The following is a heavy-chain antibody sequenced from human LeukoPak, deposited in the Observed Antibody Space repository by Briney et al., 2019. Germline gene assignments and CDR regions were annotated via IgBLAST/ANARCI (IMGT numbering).Heavy chain of an antibody. J-gene: IGHJ4*02. CDR3: AKDDGELLHD. D-gene: IGHD2-15*01. CDR1: GFTFSSYG. Sequence: PGRSLRLSCAASGFTFSSYGMHWVRQAPGKGLEWVAVISYDGSNKYYADSVKGRFTISRDNSKNTLYLQMNSLRAEDTAVYYCAKDDGELLHDWGQGTLVTVSS. V-gene: IGHV3-30*18. CDR2: ISYDGSNK.